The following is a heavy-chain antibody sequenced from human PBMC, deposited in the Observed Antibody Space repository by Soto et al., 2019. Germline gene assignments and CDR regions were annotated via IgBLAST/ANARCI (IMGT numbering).Heavy chain of an antibody. CDR3: ARRARAVCYCMDV. D-gene: IGHD6-19*01. J-gene: IGHJ6*03. CDR2: ISSNGVGT. CDR1: GFTLSGYA. V-gene: IGHV3-64*01. Sequence: EVQLAESGGGLAQPGGSLRLSCAASGFTLSGYAMDWVRQAPGKGLEYVSGISSNGVGTYYANSVQGRFTISRDNSKNTVYLQMGALNSGAMAAYYCARRARAVCYCMDVWGNGTTVTVAS.